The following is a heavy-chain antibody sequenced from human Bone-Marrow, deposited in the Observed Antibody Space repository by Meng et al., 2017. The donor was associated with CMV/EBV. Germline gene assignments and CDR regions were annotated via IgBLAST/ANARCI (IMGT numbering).Heavy chain of an antibody. CDR1: GYTFTNHG. V-gene: IGHV1-18*01. J-gene: IGHJ5*02. CDR2: VSPYNGRT. CDR3: AREVAGYDFWSDRYRGGNWLDP. D-gene: IGHD3-3*01. Sequence: ASVKVSCKASGYTFTNHGISWVRQAPGQGLEWMGWVSPYNGRTNYAQMLQGRVTMTTDTSTSTAYMELRSLRSDDTAVYYCAREVAGYDFWSDRYRGGNWLDPWDQGTLVTVSS.